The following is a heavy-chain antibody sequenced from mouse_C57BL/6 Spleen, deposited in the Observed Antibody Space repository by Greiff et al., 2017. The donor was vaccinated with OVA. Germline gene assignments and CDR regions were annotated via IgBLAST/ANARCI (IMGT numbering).Heavy chain of an antibody. CDR1: GYSITSGYD. J-gene: IGHJ2*01. CDR3: ARGGNDSSGFDY. Sequence: EVKLVESGPGMVKPSQSLSLTCTVTGYSITSGYDWHWIRHFPGNKLEWMGYISYSGSTNYNPSLKSRISITHDTSKNHFFLKLNSVTTEDTATYYCARGGNDSSGFDYWGQGTTLTVSS. D-gene: IGHD3-2*02. CDR2: ISYSGST. V-gene: IGHV3-1*01.